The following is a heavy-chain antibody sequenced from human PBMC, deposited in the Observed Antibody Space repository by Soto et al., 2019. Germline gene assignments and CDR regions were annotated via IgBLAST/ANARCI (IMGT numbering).Heavy chain of an antibody. CDR1: GGSISGSSYY. CDR2: IYYSGST. Sequence: SETLSLTCTVSGGSISGSSYYWGWIRQPPGKGLEWIGNIYYSGSTYYNPSLKSRVTISVDTSKNQFSLKLSSVTAADTAVYYCARGSHLAITMVRGVREARFDYWGQGTLVTVS. CDR3: ARGSHLAITMVRGVREARFDY. D-gene: IGHD3-10*01. V-gene: IGHV4-39*01. J-gene: IGHJ4*02.